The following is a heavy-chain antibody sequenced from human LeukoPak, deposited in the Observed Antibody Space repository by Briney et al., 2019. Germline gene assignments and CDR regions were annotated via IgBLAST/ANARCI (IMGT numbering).Heavy chain of an antibody. V-gene: IGHV3-23*01. CDR3: AKDDILTGYVH. J-gene: IGHJ4*02. CDR1: GFTFSSYA. D-gene: IGHD3-9*01. Sequence: GGSLRLSCAASGFTFSSYAMSWVRQAPGKGLEWVSAISGSGGSTYYAGSVKGRFTISRDNSKNTLYLQMNSLRAEDTAVFYCAKDDILTGYVHWGQGTLVTVSS. CDR2: ISGSGGST.